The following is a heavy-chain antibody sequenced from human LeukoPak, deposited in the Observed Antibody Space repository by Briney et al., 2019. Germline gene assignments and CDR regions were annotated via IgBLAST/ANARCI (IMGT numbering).Heavy chain of an antibody. V-gene: IGHV3-23*01. D-gene: IGHD3-10*01. CDR3: AELSMVRGVTYFDY. J-gene: IGHJ4*02. CDR1: GFTFSSYA. CDR2: ISGSGGSA. Sequence: GGSLRLSCAASGFTFSSYAMSWVRQAPGKGLEWVSGISGSGGSAYYADSVKGRFTVSRDNSENTLYLQMNSLRAEDTAVYYCAELSMVRGVTYFDYWGQGTLVTVSS.